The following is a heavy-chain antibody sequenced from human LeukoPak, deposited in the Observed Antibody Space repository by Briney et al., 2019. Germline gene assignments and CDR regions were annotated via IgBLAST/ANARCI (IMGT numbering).Heavy chain of an antibody. J-gene: IGHJ4*02. D-gene: IGHD3-22*01. Sequence: GGSLRLSCAASGFTFSSYWMSWVRQAPGKGLEWVANIKQDGSEKYYVDSVKGRFTISRDNSKNSLYLQMNSLRAEDTAVYYFSRGGDYYDSSGYYYMVYWGQGTLVTVSS. CDR2: IKQDGSEK. CDR1: GFTFSSYW. CDR3: SRGGDYYDSSGYYYMVY. V-gene: IGHV3-7*01.